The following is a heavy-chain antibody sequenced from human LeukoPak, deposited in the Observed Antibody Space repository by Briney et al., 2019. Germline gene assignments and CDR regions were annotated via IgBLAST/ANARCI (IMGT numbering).Heavy chain of an antibody. CDR3: ARVGGMGMTVDY. CDR2: IYHSGST. D-gene: IGHD3-16*01. Sequence: SETLSLTCTVSGYSISSGYYWGWIRQPPGKGLEWIGSIYHSGSTYYNPSLKSRVTISVDTSKNQFSLKLSSVTAADTAVYYCARVGGMGMTVDYWGQGTLVTVSS. V-gene: IGHV4-38-2*02. J-gene: IGHJ4*02. CDR1: GYSISSGYY.